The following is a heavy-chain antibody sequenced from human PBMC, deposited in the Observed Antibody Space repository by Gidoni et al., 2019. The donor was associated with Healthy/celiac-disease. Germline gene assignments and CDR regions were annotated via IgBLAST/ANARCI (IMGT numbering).Heavy chain of an antibody. CDR2: IIGRGGST. CDR3: AKANSGSIRNDAFDI. Sequence: EVQLLESGGGLVQPGGSLRLSCAASGFTFRSYAISWVRQAPGKGLEWVSAIIGRGGSTYYADSVKGRFTISRDNSKNTLYLQMNSLRAEDTAVYYCAKANSGSIRNDAFDIWGQGTMVTVSS. D-gene: IGHD3-10*01. J-gene: IGHJ3*02. CDR1: GFTFRSYA. V-gene: IGHV3-23*01.